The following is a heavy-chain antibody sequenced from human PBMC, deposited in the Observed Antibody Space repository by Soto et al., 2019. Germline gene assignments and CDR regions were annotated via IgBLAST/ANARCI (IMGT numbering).Heavy chain of an antibody. J-gene: IGHJ3*02. CDR3: AKAHGDGAFDI. V-gene: IGHV3-30*18. CDR1: GFTFSSYG. Sequence: GGSLRLSCAASGFTFSSYGMHWVRQAPGKGLEWVAVISYDGSNKYYADSVKGRFTISRDNSKNTLYLQMNSLRAEDTAVYYYAKAHGDGAFDIWGQGTMVTVSS. CDR2: ISYDGSNK.